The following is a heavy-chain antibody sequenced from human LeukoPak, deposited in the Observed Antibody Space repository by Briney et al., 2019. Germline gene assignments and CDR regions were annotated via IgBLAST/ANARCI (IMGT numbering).Heavy chain of an antibody. CDR3: AKDTDYDSSGYYYNY. J-gene: IGHJ4*02. D-gene: IGHD3-22*01. CDR1: GFTFSSYA. CDR2: ISGSGGST. V-gene: IGHV3-23*01. Sequence: GGSLRLSCAASGFTFSSYAMSWVRQAPGKGLEWVSAISGSGGSTYYADSAKGRFTISRDNSKNTLYLQMNSLRAEDTAVYYCAKDTDYDSSGYYYNYWGQGTLVTVSS.